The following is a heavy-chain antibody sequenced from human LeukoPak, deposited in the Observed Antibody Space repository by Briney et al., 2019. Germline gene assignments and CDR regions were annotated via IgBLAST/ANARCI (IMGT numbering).Heavy chain of an antibody. CDR3: AKDRSTTWSFDY. D-gene: IGHD6-13*01. V-gene: IGHV3-30*18. Sequence: GGSLRLSCAASGFTFSSSWMSWVRQAPGKGLEWVAFISDDGSRKYYADSVKGRFTMSGDNSKNTLFPQMNSLRTEDTAVYYCAKDRSTTWSFDYWGQGTLVTVSS. CDR1: GFTFSSSW. CDR2: ISDDGSRK. J-gene: IGHJ4*02.